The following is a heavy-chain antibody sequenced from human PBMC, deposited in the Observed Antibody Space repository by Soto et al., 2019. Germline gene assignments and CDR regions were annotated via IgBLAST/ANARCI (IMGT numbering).Heavy chain of an antibody. Sequence: PSETLSLTCAVYGGSFSGYYWSWIRQPPGKGLEWIGEINHSGSTNYNPSLKSRVTISVDTSKNQFSLRLSSVTAADTAVYFCARVTGNAYIDYWGQGTLVTVSS. CDR1: GGSFSGYY. V-gene: IGHV4-34*01. J-gene: IGHJ4*02. CDR2: INHSGST. CDR3: ARVTGNAYIDY. D-gene: IGHD2-8*01.